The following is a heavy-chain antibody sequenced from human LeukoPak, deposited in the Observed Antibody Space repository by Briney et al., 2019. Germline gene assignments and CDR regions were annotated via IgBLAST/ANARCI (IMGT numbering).Heavy chain of an antibody. V-gene: IGHV1-8*02. Sequence: ASVKVSCKASGGTFSSYAINWVRQATGQGLEWMGWMNPNSGNTGYAQKFQGRVTMTRNTSISTAYMELSSLRSEDTAVYYCARSHYGSGSYYYYYYYYMDVWGKGTTVTISS. CDR2: MNPNSGNT. J-gene: IGHJ6*03. CDR1: GGTFSSYA. CDR3: ARSHYGSGSYYYYYYYYMDV. D-gene: IGHD3-10*01.